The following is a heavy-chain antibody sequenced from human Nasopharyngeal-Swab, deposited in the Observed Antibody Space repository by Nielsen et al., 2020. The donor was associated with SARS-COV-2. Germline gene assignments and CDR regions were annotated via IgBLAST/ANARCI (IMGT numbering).Heavy chain of an antibody. D-gene: IGHD3-3*01. CDR2: KWFDGRRK. V-gene: IGHV3-33*08. CDR3: ARDRSRYEFWSGYRTSYYFDL. Sequence: GGSLRLSFAASGFIFNNYGMHGVPQVPGKGLEWVARKWFDGRRKYFADSMKGRYTLSRDNSDNTLYLQTNSLRAEDTAVYYCARDRSRYEFWSGYRTSYYFDLWGQGTLVTVSS. J-gene: IGHJ4*02. CDR1: GFIFNNYG.